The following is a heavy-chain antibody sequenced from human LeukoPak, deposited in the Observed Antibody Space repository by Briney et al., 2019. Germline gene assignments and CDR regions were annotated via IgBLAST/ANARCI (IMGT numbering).Heavy chain of an antibody. CDR1: GFTFSSYE. V-gene: IGHV3-48*03. CDR2: ISSSGSTI. D-gene: IGHD3-22*01. Sequence: PGGSLRLSCAASGFTFSSYEMNWVRQAPGKGLEWVSYISSSGSTIYYADSVKGRFTISRDNAKNSLYLQMNSLRAEDTALYYCAKAANPLYYDSFVDDIWGQGTMVTVSS. J-gene: IGHJ3*02. CDR3: AKAANPLYYDSFVDDI.